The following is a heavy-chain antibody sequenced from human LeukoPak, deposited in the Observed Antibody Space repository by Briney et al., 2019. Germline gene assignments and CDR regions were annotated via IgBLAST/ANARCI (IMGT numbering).Heavy chain of an antibody. CDR1: GGSISSYY. CDR3: ATRLYYYDSSGDDAFDI. Sequence: SETLSLTCTVSGGSISSYYWSWIRQPPGKGLGWIGYIYYSGSTNYNPSLKSRVTISVDTSKNQFSLKLSSVTAADTAVYYCATRLYYYDSSGDDAFDIWGQGTMVTVSS. V-gene: IGHV4-59*01. CDR2: IYYSGST. J-gene: IGHJ3*02. D-gene: IGHD3-22*01.